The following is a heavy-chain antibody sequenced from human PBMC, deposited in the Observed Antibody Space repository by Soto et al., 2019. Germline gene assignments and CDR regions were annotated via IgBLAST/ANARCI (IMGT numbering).Heavy chain of an antibody. Sequence: EVQLVESGGGLVQPGRSLRLSCAASGFTFDDYAMHWVRRVPGKGLEWVSSISWNSNIIGYADSVKGRFTISRDNAKNSLDLQMNSLRPEDTALYYCAKGGPDGSCSGGRCYFDYWGQGTLVTVSS. CDR1: GFTFDDYA. D-gene: IGHD2-15*01. CDR2: ISWNSNII. J-gene: IGHJ4*02. V-gene: IGHV3-9*01. CDR3: AKGGPDGSCSGGRCYFDY.